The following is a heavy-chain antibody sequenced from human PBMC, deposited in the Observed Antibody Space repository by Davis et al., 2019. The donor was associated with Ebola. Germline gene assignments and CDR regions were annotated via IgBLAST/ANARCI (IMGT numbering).Heavy chain of an antibody. Sequence: AASVKVSCRASGYTFTSYYMHWVRQAPGQGLEWMGIINPSGGSTSYAQKFQGRVTMTRDTSTSTAYMELSSLRSEDTAVYYCARDRTGHYDFWSGRGNWFDPWGQGTLVTVSS. CDR3: ARDRTGHYDFWSGRGNWFDP. D-gene: IGHD3-3*01. J-gene: IGHJ5*02. CDR1: GYTFTSYY. V-gene: IGHV1-46*01. CDR2: INPSGGST.